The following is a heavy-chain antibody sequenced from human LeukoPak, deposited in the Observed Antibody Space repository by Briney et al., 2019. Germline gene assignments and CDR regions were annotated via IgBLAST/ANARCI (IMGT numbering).Heavy chain of an antibody. CDR3: VSRELYGDHDY. V-gene: IGHV3-23*01. CDR2: IRGSGGST. J-gene: IGHJ4*02. CDR1: GFTFSSYA. Sequence: TGGSLRLSCAASGFTFSSYAMSWVRQAPGKGLEWVSAIRGSGGSTYYADSVKGRFTISRDNSKNTLYLQMNSLRAEDTAVYYCVSRELYGDHDYWGQGTLVTVSS. D-gene: IGHD4-17*01.